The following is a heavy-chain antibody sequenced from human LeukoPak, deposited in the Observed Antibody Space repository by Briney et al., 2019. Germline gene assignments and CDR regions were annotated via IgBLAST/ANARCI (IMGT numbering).Heavy chain of an antibody. Sequence: PGGSLRLSCAASGFTVSSNYMSWVRQAPGKGLEWVSVIYSGGSTYYADSVKGRFTISRDNSKNTLYLQMNSLRAEDTAVYYCARSTVQSYYYYMDVWGKGTTVTVSS. J-gene: IGHJ6*03. CDR3: ARSTVQSYYYYMDV. CDR2: IYSGGST. V-gene: IGHV3-53*01. D-gene: IGHD4-11*01. CDR1: GFTVSSNY.